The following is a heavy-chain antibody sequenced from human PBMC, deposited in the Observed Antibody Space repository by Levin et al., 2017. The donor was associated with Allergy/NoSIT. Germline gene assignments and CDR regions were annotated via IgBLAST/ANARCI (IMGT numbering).Heavy chain of an antibody. CDR1: GFTFSSYW. CDR2: IKQDGSEK. V-gene: IGHV3-7*01. CDR3: ARDWASDPDSFPPHAEYFQH. J-gene: IGHJ1*01. D-gene: IGHD3-9*01. Sequence: PGGSLRLSCAASGFTFSSYWMSWVRQAPGKGLEWVANIKQDGSEKYYVDSVKGRFTISRDNAKNSLYLQMNSLRAEDTAVYYCARDWASDPDSFPPHAEYFQHWGQGTLVTVSS.